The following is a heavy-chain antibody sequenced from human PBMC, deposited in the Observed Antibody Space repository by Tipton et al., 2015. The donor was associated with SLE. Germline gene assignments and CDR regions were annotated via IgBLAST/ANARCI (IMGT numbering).Heavy chain of an antibody. J-gene: IGHJ6*02. CDR2: IQYDGNIN. Sequence: GSLRLSCAASGFIFSRYGIHWVRQAPGKGLEWVAFIQYDGNINYYADSVKGRFTISRDNSKNTLYLEMNSLRGEDTAVYYCAKEPGDLPANYYGLDVWGQGTTVTVSS. CDR3: AKEPGDLPANYYGLDV. D-gene: IGHD2-2*01. V-gene: IGHV3-30*02. CDR1: GFIFSRYG.